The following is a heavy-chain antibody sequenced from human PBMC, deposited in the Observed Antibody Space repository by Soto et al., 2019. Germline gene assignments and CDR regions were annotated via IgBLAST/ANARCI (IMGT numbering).Heavy chain of an antibody. CDR1: GYIFTTYG. J-gene: IGHJ3*02. D-gene: IGHD3-22*01. Sequence: ASVKVSCKASGYIFTTYGISWVRQAPGQGLEWMGWISANNGNTYYAQKLQGRVTMNTDTPTRTIYMELRSLRSDDTAVYYCARDLQFYSDSSGYRDVFDIWGQGTMVTVS. V-gene: IGHV1-18*01. CDR3: ARDLQFYSDSSGYRDVFDI. CDR2: ISANNGNT.